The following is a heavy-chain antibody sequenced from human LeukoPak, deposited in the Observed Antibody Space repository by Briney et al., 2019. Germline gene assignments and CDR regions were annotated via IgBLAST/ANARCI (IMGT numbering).Heavy chain of an antibody. V-gene: IGHV3-48*03. Sequence: PGGSLRLSCAASGFTFSSYEFNWVRQAPGKGLEWVSYISTSGSTIYYADSVKGRFTFSRGNARKSVYLQMNSLRAEDTAVYYCASTNWHYVYWGQGTLVTVSS. D-gene: IGHD1-7*01. CDR3: ASTNWHYVY. CDR1: GFTFSSYE. J-gene: IGHJ4*02. CDR2: ISTSGSTI.